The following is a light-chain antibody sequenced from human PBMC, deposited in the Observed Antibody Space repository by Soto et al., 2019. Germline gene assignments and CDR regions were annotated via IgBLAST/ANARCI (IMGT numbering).Light chain of an antibody. CDR1: QSVSSNY. Sequence: EIVLTQSPGTLSLSPGERATLSSRASQSVSSNYLAWYQQKPGQAPRLLIYDASSRATGIPERFSGSGSGTDFILTISRLEPEDFAVYYCHQYGSSPRTFGQGTKVDIK. J-gene: IGKJ1*01. CDR2: DAS. V-gene: IGKV3-20*01. CDR3: HQYGSSPRT.